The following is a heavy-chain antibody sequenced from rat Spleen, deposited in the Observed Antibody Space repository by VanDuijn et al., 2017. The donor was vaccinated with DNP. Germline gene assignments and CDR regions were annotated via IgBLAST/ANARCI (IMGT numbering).Heavy chain of an antibody. CDR2: ISYDGGHT. Sequence: EVQLVESGGGLVQPGRSMKLSCAASGFTFSDYYMAWVRQAPTKGLEWVAYISYDGGHTYYRDSVKGRFTISRDNAKSTLSLQMGSLRSEDTATYYCTTLITFMNGWGQGTSVTVSS. D-gene: IGHD1-1*01. V-gene: IGHV5-20*01. CDR3: TTLITFMNG. J-gene: IGHJ4*01. CDR1: GFTFSDYY.